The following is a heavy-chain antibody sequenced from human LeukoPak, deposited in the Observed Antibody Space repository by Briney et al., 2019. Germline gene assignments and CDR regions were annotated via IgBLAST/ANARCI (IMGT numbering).Heavy chain of an antibody. V-gene: IGHV1-18*01. Sequence: ASVKVSCKASGCDFINYGISWVRQAPGQGLEWMGWRSIYNGNTDYKLQGRVTMTTDTSTSTAYMEVRSLRSDDTAVYYCARPRPTVTTMEYYFDYWGQGTLVTVSS. D-gene: IGHD4-17*01. CDR3: ARPRPTVTTMEYYFDY. CDR1: GCDFINYG. CDR2: RSIYNGNT. J-gene: IGHJ4*02.